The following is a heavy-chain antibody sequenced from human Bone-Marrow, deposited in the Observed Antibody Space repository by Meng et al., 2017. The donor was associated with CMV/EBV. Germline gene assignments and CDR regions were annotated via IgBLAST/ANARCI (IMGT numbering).Heavy chain of an antibody. CDR1: GGSSSSNNW. CDR2: IYHNGST. J-gene: IGHJ4*02. V-gene: IGHV4-4*02. Sequence: VSGGSSSSNNWRSWVRQPPGKGLEWIGEIYHNGSTNYNPSLKSRVTISADKSKNQVSLKLSSVTAADTAVYYCARTRQLWPYVALDYWGQGALVTVSS. D-gene: IGHD5-18*01. CDR3: ARTRQLWPYVALDY.